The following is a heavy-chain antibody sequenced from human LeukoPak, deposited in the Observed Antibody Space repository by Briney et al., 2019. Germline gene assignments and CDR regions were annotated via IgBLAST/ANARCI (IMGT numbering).Heavy chain of an antibody. CDR2: IYTSGST. CDR3: AGITIFGVVII. J-gene: IGHJ4*02. CDR1: GGSISSGSYY. D-gene: IGHD3-3*01. V-gene: IGHV4-61*02. Sequence: SQTLSLTCTVPGGSISSGSYYWSWIRQPAGKGLEWIGRIYTSGSTNYNPSLKSRVTISVDTSKNQFSLKLSSVTAADTAVYYCAGITIFGVVIIWGQGTLVTVSS.